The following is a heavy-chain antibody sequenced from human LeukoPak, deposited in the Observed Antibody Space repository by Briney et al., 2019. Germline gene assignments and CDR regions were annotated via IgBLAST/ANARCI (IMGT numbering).Heavy chain of an antibody. D-gene: IGHD1-26*01. Sequence: PGGSLRLSCAAAGFSFSGYSINWVRQVPGKGLEWVPSISSDSKYIYYAGSMKGRFTVSRDNARNSLYLQMNSLGAEDTAVYYCARGHSGSYQRNDAFDIWGQGTMVTVSS. CDR2: ISSDSKYI. CDR3: ARGHSGSYQRNDAFDI. V-gene: IGHV3-21*01. J-gene: IGHJ3*02. CDR1: GFSFSGYS.